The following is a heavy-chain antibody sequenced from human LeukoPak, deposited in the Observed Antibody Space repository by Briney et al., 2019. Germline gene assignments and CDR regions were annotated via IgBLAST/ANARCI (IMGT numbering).Heavy chain of an antibody. D-gene: IGHD2-15*01. V-gene: IGHV3-23*01. CDR3: ARDFCSGGSCYLFDF. CDR1: RFTFSSYA. Sequence: GGSLRLSCAASRFTFSSYAMSWVRQAPGKGLEWVSAISGSGGGTYYADSVKGRFTISRDNSKNTLFLQMNSLRAEDTALYYCARDFCSGGSCYLFDFWGQGTLVTVSS. CDR2: ISGSGGGT. J-gene: IGHJ4*02.